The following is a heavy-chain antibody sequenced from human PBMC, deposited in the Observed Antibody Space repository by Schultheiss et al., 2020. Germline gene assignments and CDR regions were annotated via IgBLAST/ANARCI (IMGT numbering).Heavy chain of an antibody. D-gene: IGHD6-13*01. CDR3: ARGIAPPYGMDV. J-gene: IGHJ6*02. Sequence: SQTLSLTCTVSGGSISSSSYYWGWIRQPPGKGLEWIGRIYASGSTNYNPSLKSRVTISVDTSKNQFSLKLSSVTAADTAVYYCARGIAPPYGMDVWGQGTTVTVSS. CDR1: GGSISSSSYY. V-gene: IGHV4-39*07. CDR2: IYASGST.